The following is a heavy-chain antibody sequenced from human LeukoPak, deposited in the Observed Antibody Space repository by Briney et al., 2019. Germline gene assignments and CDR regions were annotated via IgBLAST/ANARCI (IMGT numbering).Heavy chain of an antibody. J-gene: IGHJ4*02. Sequence: GGSLRLSCAVSGFAFGSEAMSWVRQSPARGLEWVASISPGGGTTCYADYVKGRFTISRDNSKNSLFVQMNSLRVEDTAVYFCAKSRSGSANWALQIFDNWGQGTLVTVSS. CDR2: ISPGGGTT. V-gene: IGHV3-23*01. CDR3: AKSRSGSANWALQIFDN. D-gene: IGHD1-1*01. CDR1: GFAFGSEA.